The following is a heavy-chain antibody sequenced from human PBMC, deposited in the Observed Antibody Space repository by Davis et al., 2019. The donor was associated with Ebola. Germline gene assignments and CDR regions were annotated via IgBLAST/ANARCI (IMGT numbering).Heavy chain of an antibody. Sequence: PGGSLRLSCASSGYTFRIHAMTWVRQAPGKGLEWFSALIGSGGSTYYADSVKGRFTISRDNSKNTLYLQMNSLRAEDTAVYYCASRSYSGSYSFDYWGKGTLVTVSS. CDR2: LIGSGGST. J-gene: IGHJ4*02. D-gene: IGHD1-26*01. CDR1: GYTFRIHA. V-gene: IGHV3-23*01. CDR3: ASRSYSGSYSFDY.